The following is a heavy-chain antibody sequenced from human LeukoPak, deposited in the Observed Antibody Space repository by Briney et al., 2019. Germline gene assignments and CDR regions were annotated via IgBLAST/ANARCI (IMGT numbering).Heavy chain of an antibody. D-gene: IGHD3-3*01. CDR1: GGSISSGDYY. J-gene: IGHJ4*02. CDR2: IYYSGST. Sequence: SQTLSLTCTVSGGSISSGDYYWSWIRQPPGKGLEWIGYIYYSGSTYYNPSLKSRVTISVDTSKNQFSLKLSSVTAADTAVYYCARGHYDFWSGYYLDFYFDYWGQGTLVTVSS. CDR3: ARGHYDFWSGYYLDFYFDY. V-gene: IGHV4-30-4*01.